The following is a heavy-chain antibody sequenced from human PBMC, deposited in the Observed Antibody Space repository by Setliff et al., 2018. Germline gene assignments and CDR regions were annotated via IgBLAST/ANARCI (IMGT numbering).Heavy chain of an antibody. CDR1: GFTFSDYS. CDR3: ARQRYYDTTGRAFDI. CDR2: ISSASRTI. V-gene: IGHV3-48*04. Sequence: GGSLRLSCAASGFTFSDYSMNWVRQAPGKGLQWVSYISSASRTIHYTDSVKGRFSISRENAMNSLYLQMNSLRADDTAVYYCARQRYYDTTGRAFDIWGQGTMVTVSS. D-gene: IGHD3-22*01. J-gene: IGHJ3*02.